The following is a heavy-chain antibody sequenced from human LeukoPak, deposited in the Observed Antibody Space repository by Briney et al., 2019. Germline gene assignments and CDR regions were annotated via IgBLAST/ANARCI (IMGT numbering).Heavy chain of an antibody. CDR2: ITGNGGHT. D-gene: IGHD3-10*01. V-gene: IGHV3-43*02. CDR1: GFTFDDYA. Sequence: PGGTLRLSCAASGFTFDDYAMHWVCKAQRQGLELDSKITGNGGHTNSAYPEKARFTISRDNSKNSLYLQMNSLRTEDTALYYCAKDVYYYGSGSYGLWGRGTLVTVSS. CDR3: AKDVYYYGSGSYGL. J-gene: IGHJ2*01.